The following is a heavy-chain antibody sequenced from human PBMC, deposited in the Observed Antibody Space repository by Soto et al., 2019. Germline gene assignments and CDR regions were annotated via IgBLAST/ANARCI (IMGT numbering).Heavy chain of an antibody. CDR3: ARAGDGDYFDY. CDR2: ISYDGRIK. CDR1: GFFFSIYA. Sequence: ESGGGVVQPGRSLRLSCAASGFFFSIYAMHWVRQAPGKGLEWVAVISYDGRIKHYADSVKGRFTISRDTSKNMLYLQMNSLRGEDTAVYYCARAGDGDYFDYWGQGTLVTVSS. D-gene: IGHD4-17*01. V-gene: IGHV3-30*04. J-gene: IGHJ4*02.